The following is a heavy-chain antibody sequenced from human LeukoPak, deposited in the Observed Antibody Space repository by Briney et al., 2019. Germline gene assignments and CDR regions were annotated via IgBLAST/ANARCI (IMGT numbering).Heavy chain of an antibody. CDR2: XXPGDSDT. V-gene: IGHV5-51*01. Sequence: LEWXXXXXPGDSDTRYSPSFQGQVTISADKSISTAYLQWSSLKASDTAMYYCARPYYYGSGSYYEIDYWGQGTLVTVSS. D-gene: IGHD3-10*01. J-gene: IGHJ4*02. CDR3: ARPYYYGSGSYYEIDY.